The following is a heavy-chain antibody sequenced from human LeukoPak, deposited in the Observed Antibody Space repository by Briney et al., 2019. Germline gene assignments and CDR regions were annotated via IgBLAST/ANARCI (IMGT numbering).Heavy chain of an antibody. V-gene: IGHV3-21*01. CDR3: ARWNYDNGAYYLDY. CDR2: ISSSSSYI. CDR1: GFTFSSYS. D-gene: IGHD3-22*01. Sequence: GGSLRLSCAASGFTFSSYSMNWVRQAPGKGLEWVSSISSSSSYIYYADSVKGRFTISRDNAKTSLYLQMNSLRAEDTAVYYCARWNYDNGAYYLDYWGRGTLVTVSS. J-gene: IGHJ4*02.